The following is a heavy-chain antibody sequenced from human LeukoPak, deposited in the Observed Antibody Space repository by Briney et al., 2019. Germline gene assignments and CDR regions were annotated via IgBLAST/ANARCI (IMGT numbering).Heavy chain of an antibody. V-gene: IGHV1-46*01. CDR1: GYTFTSYY. D-gene: IGHD3-22*01. Sequence: ASVKVSCKASGYTFTSYYMHWVRQAPGQGLGWMGIINPSGGSTSYAQKFQGRVTMTRDTSTSTVYMELSSLRSEDTAVYYCARVSINYYYDSSGYYDYWGQGTLVTVSS. CDR3: ARVSINYYYDSSGYYDY. J-gene: IGHJ4*02. CDR2: INPSGGST.